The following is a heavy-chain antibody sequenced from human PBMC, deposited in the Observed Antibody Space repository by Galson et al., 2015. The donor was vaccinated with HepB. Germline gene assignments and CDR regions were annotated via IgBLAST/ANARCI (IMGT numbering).Heavy chain of an antibody. V-gene: IGHV1-18*01. CDR3: ARDRYEFWSGYYLDV. J-gene: IGHJ6*02. Sequence: SVKVSCKASGYTFTNYGIAWVRQAPGQGLEWLGWVSAYNLNTKYAQNLQGRVTMITDTSTSTAYMELRSLRSDDTAVYYCARDRYEFWSGYYLDVWGQGTTVTVSS. CDR2: VSAYNLNT. CDR1: GYTFTNYG. D-gene: IGHD3-3*01.